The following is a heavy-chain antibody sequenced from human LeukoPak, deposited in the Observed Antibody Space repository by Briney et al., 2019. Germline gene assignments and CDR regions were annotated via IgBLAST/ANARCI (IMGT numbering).Heavy chain of an antibody. CDR1: GFTFSSYA. V-gene: IGHV3-23*01. D-gene: IGHD1-1*01. CDR2: VGRSGADT. CDR3: VKHSGGVYGNSDY. J-gene: IGHJ4*02. Sequence: QPGGSLSLSCAASGFTFSSYAVSWFRQAPGKGLEWVSTVGRSGADTYYADSVRGRFTISKDSSKNTLQMNSLSAEDTAIYYCVKHSGGVYGNSDYWGQGILVTVSS.